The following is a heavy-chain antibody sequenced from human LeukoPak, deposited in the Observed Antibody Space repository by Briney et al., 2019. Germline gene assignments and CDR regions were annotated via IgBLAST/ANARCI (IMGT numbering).Heavy chain of an antibody. CDR2: MNPNSGNT. Sequence: RASVKVSCKASGYTFTSYDINWVRQATGQGLEWMGWMNPNSGNTGYAQKFQGRVTMTRNTSISTAYMELSSLRSEDTAVYYCARWDYDFWSGYYSGDDYWGQGTLVTVSS. CDR1: GYTFTSYD. CDR3: ARWDYDFWSGYYSGDDY. V-gene: IGHV1-8*01. D-gene: IGHD3-3*01. J-gene: IGHJ4*02.